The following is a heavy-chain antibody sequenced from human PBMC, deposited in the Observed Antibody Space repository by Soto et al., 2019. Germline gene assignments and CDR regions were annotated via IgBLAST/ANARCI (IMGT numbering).Heavy chain of an antibody. CDR3: ARATYTSGGSPTFAMDV. CDR1: GYTFSSNA. CDR2: INGGNGYA. V-gene: IGHV1-3*01. Sequence: QVHLVQSGAEVKEPGASVRVSCKASGYTFSSNAIHWVRQAPGQELEWMGWINGGNGYAKYSQNSQARVTLTRDPSASTTYMELSSLRSEDTAIFYCARATYTSGGSPTFAMDVWGQGTTVTVSS. D-gene: IGHD3-10*01. J-gene: IGHJ6*02.